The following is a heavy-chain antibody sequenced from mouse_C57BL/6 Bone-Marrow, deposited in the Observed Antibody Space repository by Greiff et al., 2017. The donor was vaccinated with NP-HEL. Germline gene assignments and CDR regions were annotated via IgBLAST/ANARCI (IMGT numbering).Heavy chain of an antibody. D-gene: IGHD2-4*01. CDR2: ISNGGGST. CDR3: ARHEGYDYVALDY. V-gene: IGHV5-12*01. Sequence: EVQRVESGGGLVQPGGSLKLSCAASGFTFSDYYMYWVRQTPEKRLEWVAYISNGGGSTYYPDTVKGRFTISRDNAKNTLYLQMSRLKSEDTAMYYCARHEGYDYVALDYWGQGTTLTVSS. CDR1: GFTFSDYY. J-gene: IGHJ2*01.